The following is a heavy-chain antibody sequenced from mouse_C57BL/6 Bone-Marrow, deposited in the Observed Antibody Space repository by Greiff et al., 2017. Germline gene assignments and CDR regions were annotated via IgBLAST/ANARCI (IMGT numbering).Heavy chain of an antibody. CDR3: ARVGYGNSFYAMDY. Sequence: QVQLQQPGAELVRPGSSVKLSCKASGYTFTSYWMDWVKQRPGQGLAWIGNFYPADCETHYNQKFKDKATLTVDKSSNTAYMQLSSLTSEDSAVYYCARVGYGNSFYAMDYWGQGTSVTVSS. CDR2: FYPADCET. D-gene: IGHD2-1*01. V-gene: IGHV1-61*01. CDR1: GYTFTSYW. J-gene: IGHJ4*01.